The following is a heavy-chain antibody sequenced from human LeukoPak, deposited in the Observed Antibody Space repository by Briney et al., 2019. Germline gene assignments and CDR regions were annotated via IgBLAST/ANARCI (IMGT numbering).Heavy chain of an antibody. J-gene: IGHJ6*04. CDR2: IIPIFGRA. CDR3: ASAPGTSPILSYGMDV. CDR1: GGTFSSYA. D-gene: IGHD2-2*01. V-gene: IGHV1-69*13. Sequence: ASVKVSCKASGGTFSSYAISWVRQAPGQGLEWMGVIIPIFGRANYAQKFQGRGTITADESTSTAYMELSSLRSEDTAVYYCASAPGTSPILSYGMDVWGKGTTVTVSS.